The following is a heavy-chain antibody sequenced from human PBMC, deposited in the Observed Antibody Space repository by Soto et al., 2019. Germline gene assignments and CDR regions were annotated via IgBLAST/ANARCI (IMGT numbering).Heavy chain of an antibody. D-gene: IGHD3-10*01. V-gene: IGHV3-23*01. Sequence: EVQLLESGGGLVQPGGSLRLSCAASGFTFSSYAMSWVRQAPGKGLEWVSAISGSGGSTYYADSVKGRFTISRDNAKNSLYLQMNSLRDDDTAVYYCARGVLYGMDVWGQGTTVTVSS. CDR2: ISGSGGST. J-gene: IGHJ6*02. CDR3: ARGVLYGMDV. CDR1: GFTFSSYA.